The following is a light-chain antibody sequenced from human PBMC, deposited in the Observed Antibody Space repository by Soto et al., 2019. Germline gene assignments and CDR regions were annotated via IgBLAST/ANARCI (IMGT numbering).Light chain of an antibody. CDR1: SSNIGAGYD. CDR2: GDN. Sequence: QSVLTQPPSVSAAPGQRVTISCTGSSSNIGAGYDVHWYQQLPGTAPKLLIYGDNNRPSGVPDRFSGSKSGTSASLAITGLQAEDEADYYCQSYDSSLSAWVFGGGTKLTVL. V-gene: IGLV1-40*01. CDR3: QSYDSSLSAWV. J-gene: IGLJ3*02.